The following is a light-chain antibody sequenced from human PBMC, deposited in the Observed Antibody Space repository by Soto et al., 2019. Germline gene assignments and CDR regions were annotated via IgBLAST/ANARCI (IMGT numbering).Light chain of an antibody. Sequence: EIVLTQSPGTLSLSPGEIATPSARASQRLSSGYLAGNQKKPGQAPRLLIRGASSRATGIPDRFSGIGSGTDFTLTISRLEPEDFAVYYCQQFGSSAWTFGQGTRVEIK. CDR3: QQFGSSAWT. CDR2: GAS. CDR1: QRLSSGY. J-gene: IGKJ1*01. V-gene: IGKV3-20*01.